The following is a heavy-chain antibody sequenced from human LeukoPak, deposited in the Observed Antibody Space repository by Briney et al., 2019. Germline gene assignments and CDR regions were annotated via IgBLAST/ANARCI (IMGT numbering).Heavy chain of an antibody. J-gene: IGHJ4*02. CDR1: GYTFTSYG. CDR3: ARVTMIVVVKGPFDY. CDR2: ISAYNGNT. Sequence: ASVKVSCKASGYTFTSYGISWVRQAPGQGLEWMGWISAYNGNTNYAQKLQGRVTMTTDTSTSTAYMELRSLRSDDTAVYYCARVTMIVVVKGPFDYWGQGTLVTVSS. D-gene: IGHD3-22*01. V-gene: IGHV1-18*01.